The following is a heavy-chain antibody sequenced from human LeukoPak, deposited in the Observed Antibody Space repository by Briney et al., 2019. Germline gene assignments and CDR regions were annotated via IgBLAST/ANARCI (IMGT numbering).Heavy chain of an antibody. V-gene: IGHV3-43*02. J-gene: IGHJ4*02. D-gene: IGHD3-10*01. CDR3: AKFYGSGTYYNNYFDY. CDR2: INGNGGST. CDR1: GFNFDEYP. Sequence: GGSLRLSCAASGFNFDEYPMHWVRQAPGKGLEWVAAINGNGGSTDYADSVKGRCTISRDNNKNSLFLQMNSLRTEDTGLYYCAKFYGSGTYYNNYFDYWGQGTLVTVSS.